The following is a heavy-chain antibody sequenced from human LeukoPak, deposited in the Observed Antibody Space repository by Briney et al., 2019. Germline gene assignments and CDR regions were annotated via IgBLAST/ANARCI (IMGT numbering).Heavy chain of an antibody. Sequence: ASVTVSCKASGGTFSSYAISWVRQAPGQGREWMGGIIPIFGTANYAQKFQGRVTITADESTSTAYMELSSLRSEDTAVYYCASTYGDSRFDYWGQGTLVTVSS. CDR1: GGTFSSYA. D-gene: IGHD4-17*01. J-gene: IGHJ4*02. CDR2: IIPIFGTA. CDR3: ASTYGDSRFDY. V-gene: IGHV1-69*13.